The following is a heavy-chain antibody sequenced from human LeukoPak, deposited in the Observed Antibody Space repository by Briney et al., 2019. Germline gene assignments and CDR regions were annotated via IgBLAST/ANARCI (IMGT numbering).Heavy chain of an antibody. CDR2: ISYDGSNK. Sequence: GRSLRLSCAASGFTFSSYGMHWVRQAPGKGLEWVAVISYDGSNKYYADSVKGRFTISRDNSKNTLYLQMNSLRAEDTAVYYCAKDRMSGDYDLYYFDYWGQGTLVTVSS. V-gene: IGHV3-30*18. D-gene: IGHD4-17*01. CDR3: AKDRMSGDYDLYYFDY. CDR1: GFTFSSYG. J-gene: IGHJ4*02.